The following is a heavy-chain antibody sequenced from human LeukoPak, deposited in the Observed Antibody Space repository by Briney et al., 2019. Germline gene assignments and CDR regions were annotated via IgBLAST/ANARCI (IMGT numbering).Heavy chain of an antibody. CDR3: ASNYDYVWGSYRPFDY. CDR2: ISSSSSYI. V-gene: IGHV3-21*01. J-gene: IGHJ4*02. D-gene: IGHD3-16*02. Sequence: GGSLRLSCAASGFTFSSYSMNWVRQAPGKGLEWVSSISSSSSYIYYADSVKGRFTISRDNAKNSLYLQMNSLRAEDTAVYYCASNYDYVWGSYRPFDYWGQGTLVTVSS. CDR1: GFTFSSYS.